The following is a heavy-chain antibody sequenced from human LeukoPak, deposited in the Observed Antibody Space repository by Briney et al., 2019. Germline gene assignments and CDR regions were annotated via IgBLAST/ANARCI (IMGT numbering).Heavy chain of an antibody. D-gene: IGHD3-22*01. Sequence: SVKVFCKASGRTFSSYAISWVRQAPGQGLEWMGGIIPIFGTANYAQKFQGRVTITADKSTSTAYMELSSLRSEDTAVYYCARPVDSSGYYYAQTWGQGALVTVS. CDR2: IIPIFGTA. CDR3: ARPVDSSGYYYAQT. J-gene: IGHJ5*02. V-gene: IGHV1-69*06. CDR1: GRTFSSYA.